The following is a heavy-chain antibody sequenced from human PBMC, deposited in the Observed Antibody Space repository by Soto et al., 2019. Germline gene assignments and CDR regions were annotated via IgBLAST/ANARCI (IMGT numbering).Heavy chain of an antibody. V-gene: IGHV1-18*01. CDR2: ISPFNGNT. J-gene: IGHJ6*02. CDR3: ARDQSFDRTYYYGIDV. CDR1: GYPFTHYG. D-gene: IGHD3-16*01. Sequence: QVQLVQSGAEVKKPGASVRVSCKSSGYPFTHYGITWIRQAPGQGLEWMGWISPFNGNTNYGQTLQGRVTLTTETSTTKVYMELRSLRSDDTAVDYCARDQSFDRTYYYGIDVWGQGTTVTVSS.